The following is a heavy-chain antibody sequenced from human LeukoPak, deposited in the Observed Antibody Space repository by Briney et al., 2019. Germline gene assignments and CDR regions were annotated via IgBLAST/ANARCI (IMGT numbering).Heavy chain of an antibody. CDR3: ARDILTVTTSWWFDP. Sequence: GGSLRLSCAASGFTFSNSAMNWVRQAPGKGLEWVSAISGSGGSTYYADSVKGRFTISRDNAKNSLYLQMNSLRAEDTAVYYCARDILTVTTSWWFDPWGQGTLVTVSS. CDR1: GFTFSNSA. CDR2: ISGSGGST. V-gene: IGHV3-23*01. D-gene: IGHD4-17*01. J-gene: IGHJ5*02.